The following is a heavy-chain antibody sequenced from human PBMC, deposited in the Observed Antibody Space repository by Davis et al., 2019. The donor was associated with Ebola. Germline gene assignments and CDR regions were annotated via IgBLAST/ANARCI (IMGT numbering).Heavy chain of an antibody. CDR3: ATIPRYSNYGAYFDN. Sequence: SETLSLTCTVSGDSMSDYYYNWIRQPPGRGLEWIGNMYYSGTTNRNPSLMSRVTISGDMSRNQFSLTLNSVTAADTAIYYCATIPRYSNYGAYFDNWGQGNLVTVSS. D-gene: IGHD4-11*01. CDR2: MYYSGTT. V-gene: IGHV4-59*03. J-gene: IGHJ4*02. CDR1: GDSMSDYY.